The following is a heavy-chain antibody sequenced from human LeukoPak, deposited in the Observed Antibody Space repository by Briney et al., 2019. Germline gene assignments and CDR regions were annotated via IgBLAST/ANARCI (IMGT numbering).Heavy chain of an antibody. J-gene: IGHJ4*02. CDR1: GFTFSSYA. CDR3: AKRVINNPFDN. Sequence: GGSLRLSCAASGFTFSSYAMSWVRQAPGKGLEWVSAISGSGGSTYYADSVKGRFTISRDNSKNTLYLQMNGLRAEDTAVYFCAKRVINNPFDNWGQGTLVTVSS. V-gene: IGHV3-23*01. CDR2: ISGSGGST. D-gene: IGHD2/OR15-2a*01.